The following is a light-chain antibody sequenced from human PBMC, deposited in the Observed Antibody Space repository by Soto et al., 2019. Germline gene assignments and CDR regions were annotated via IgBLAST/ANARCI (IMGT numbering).Light chain of an antibody. CDR1: QSVNNY. CDR3: HQRSNWPLT. CDR2: DAS. V-gene: IGKV3-11*01. Sequence: EIVLTQSPATLSLSPGERATLSCRASQSVNNYLAWYQQKPGQAPRLLIYDASSRATDIPARFSGSGSGTDFSLTISSLEPEDFATYYCHQRSNWPLTFGGGTKVEIK. J-gene: IGKJ4*01.